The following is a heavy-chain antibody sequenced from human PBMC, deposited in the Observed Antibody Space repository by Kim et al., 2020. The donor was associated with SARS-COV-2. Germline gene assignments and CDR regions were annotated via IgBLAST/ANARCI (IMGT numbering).Heavy chain of an antibody. J-gene: IGHJ4*02. CDR1: GFTFDDYA. V-gene: IGHV3-43D*03. D-gene: IGHD1-26*01. Sequence: GGSLRLSCAASGFTFDDYAMHWVRQAPGKGLEWVSLISWDGGNTYYADSVKGRFTISRDNSKNSLYLQMNSLRAEDTALYYCAKDSGTEGFDCWGQGTLVTFSS. CDR2: ISWDGGNT. CDR3: AKDSGTEGFDC.